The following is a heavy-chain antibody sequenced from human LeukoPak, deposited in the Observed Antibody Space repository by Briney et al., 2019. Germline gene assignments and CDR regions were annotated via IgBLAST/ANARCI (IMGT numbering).Heavy chain of an antibody. CDR3: ASEEWLLNNSDY. J-gene: IGHJ4*02. CDR1: GFTFSTNS. V-gene: IGHV3-48*04. CDR2: ISSTGGTI. Sequence: QPGGSLRLSCAASGFTFSTNSMNWVRQAPGKGLEWVSYISSTGGTIYYADSMKGRFTISRDNAKNSLYLQMNSLRVEDTAVYYCASEEWLLNNSDYWGQGTLVTVSS. D-gene: IGHD3-3*01.